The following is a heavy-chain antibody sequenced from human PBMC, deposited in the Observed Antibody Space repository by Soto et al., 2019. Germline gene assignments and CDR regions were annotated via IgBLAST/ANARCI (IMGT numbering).Heavy chain of an antibody. V-gene: IGHV1-8*01. Sequence: AASVKVSCKASGYTFTSYDINWVRQATGQGLQWVGWVNPNSGNTGYAQKFQGRVTMTKNTSISTAYMELSSLTSEDTAVYYCAREGYSSSSGPRGNWFDPWGQGTLVTVSS. D-gene: IGHD6-6*01. CDR3: AREGYSSSSGPRGNWFDP. CDR2: VNPNSGNT. CDR1: GYTFTSYD. J-gene: IGHJ5*02.